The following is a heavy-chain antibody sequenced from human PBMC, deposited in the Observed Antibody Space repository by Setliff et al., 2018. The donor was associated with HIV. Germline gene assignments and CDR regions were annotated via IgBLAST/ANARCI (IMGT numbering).Heavy chain of an antibody. D-gene: IGHD3-3*01. CDR2: IIAISGTP. J-gene: IGHJ5*02. CDR1: GGTFSSYA. CDR3: ARGERGFLDFNWFDP. Sequence: SVKVSCKASGGTFSSYAISWVRQTPGQGLEWMGGIIAISGTPNYAQKFQGRVTITADESTSTAYMELSSLRSEDTAVYYCARGERGFLDFNWFDPWGQGTLVTVSS. V-gene: IGHV1-69*13.